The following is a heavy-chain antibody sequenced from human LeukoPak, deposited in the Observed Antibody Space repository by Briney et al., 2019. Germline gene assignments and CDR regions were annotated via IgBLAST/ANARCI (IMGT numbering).Heavy chain of an antibody. V-gene: IGHV4-34*01. Sequence: AETLSLTCAVYGGSFCGYYWRCIRDPPGKAGEWIGEINHSGSTNYNPSLKSRVTISVDTSKNQFSLKLSSVTAADTAVYYCARVLTTGIAVAGWGQGTLVTVSS. CDR2: INHSGST. D-gene: IGHD6-19*01. CDR1: GGSFCGYY. J-gene: IGHJ4*02. CDR3: ARVLTTGIAVAG.